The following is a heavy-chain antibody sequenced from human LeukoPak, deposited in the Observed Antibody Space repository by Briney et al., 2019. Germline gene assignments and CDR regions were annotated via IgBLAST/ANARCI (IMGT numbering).Heavy chain of an antibody. J-gene: IGHJ4*02. Sequence: SVKVSCKASGGTFSSYAISWVRQAPGQGLEWMGRIIPILGIANYAQKFQGRVTITADKSTSTAYMELSSLRSEDTAVYYCAREISGSYDFWSGYLYYFDYWGQGTLVTVSS. CDR3: AREISGSYDFWSGYLYYFDY. CDR2: IIPILGIA. V-gene: IGHV1-69*04. CDR1: GGTFSSYA. D-gene: IGHD3-3*01.